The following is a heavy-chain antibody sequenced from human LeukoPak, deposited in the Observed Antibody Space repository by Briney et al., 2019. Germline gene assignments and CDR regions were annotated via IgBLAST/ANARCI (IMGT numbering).Heavy chain of an antibody. V-gene: IGHV4-59*08. Sequence: SETLSLTCTVSGGSISSYYWSWIRQPPVKGLEWIGYIYYSGSTNYNPSLKSRVTISVDTSKNQFSLKLNSVTAADTAVYYCARHASGDNGNAFDMWGQGTMVTVSS. D-gene: IGHD4-17*01. CDR3: ARHASGDNGNAFDM. J-gene: IGHJ3*02. CDR2: IYYSGST. CDR1: GGSISSYY.